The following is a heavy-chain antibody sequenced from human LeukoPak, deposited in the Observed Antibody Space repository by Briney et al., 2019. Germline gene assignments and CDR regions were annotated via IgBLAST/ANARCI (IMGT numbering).Heavy chain of an antibody. V-gene: IGHV1-2*02. CDR3: ARAYYDFWSGLPVDY. CDR1: GYTFTGYY. CDR2: INPNSGGT. J-gene: IGHJ4*02. Sequence: ALVKVSCKASGYTFTGYYMHWVRQAPGQGLELMGWINPNSGGTNYAQKFQGRVTMTRDTSISTAYMELSRLRSDDTAVYYCARAYYDFWSGLPVDYWGQGTLVTVSS. D-gene: IGHD3-3*01.